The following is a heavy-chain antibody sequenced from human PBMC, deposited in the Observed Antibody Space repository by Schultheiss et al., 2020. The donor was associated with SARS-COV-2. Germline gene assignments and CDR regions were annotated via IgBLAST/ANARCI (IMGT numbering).Heavy chain of an antibody. Sequence: GGSLRLSCAASGFTFSSYGMHWVRQAPGKGLEWVAVIWYDGSNKYYADSVKGRFTISRDNAKKSLYLQINSLRAEDTAVYYCARGRGDFDYWGQGALVTVSS. CDR2: IWYDGSNK. J-gene: IGHJ4*02. V-gene: IGHV3-33*01. CDR3: ARGRGDFDY. CDR1: GFTFSSYG.